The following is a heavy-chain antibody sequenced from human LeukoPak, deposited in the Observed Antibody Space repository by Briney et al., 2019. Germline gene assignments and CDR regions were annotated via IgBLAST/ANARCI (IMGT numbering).Heavy chain of an antibody. CDR2: INPNSGGT. CDR3: ARDAVSSSWYGY. V-gene: IGHV1-2*06. J-gene: IGHJ4*02. CDR1: GYTFTGYY. Sequence: ASVKVSCKASGYTFTGYYMHWVRQAPGQGLEWMGRINPNSGGTNYAQKFQGRVTMTRDTSISTAYMELSRLRSDDTAVYYCARDAVSSSWYGYWGQGTLVTVSS. D-gene: IGHD6-13*01.